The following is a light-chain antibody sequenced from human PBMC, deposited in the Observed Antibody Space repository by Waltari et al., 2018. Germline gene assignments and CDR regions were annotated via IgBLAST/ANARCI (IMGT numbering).Light chain of an antibody. CDR3: QQSYSTLGWT. V-gene: IGKV1-39*01. Sequence: DIQMTQSPSTLSASVGDRVTITCRASQSISSWLAWYQKKPGKAPKLLIYAASSLQSGVPSRFSGSGSGTDFTLTISSLQPEDFATYYCQQSYSTLGWTFGQGTKVEIK. CDR2: AAS. CDR1: QSISSW. J-gene: IGKJ1*01.